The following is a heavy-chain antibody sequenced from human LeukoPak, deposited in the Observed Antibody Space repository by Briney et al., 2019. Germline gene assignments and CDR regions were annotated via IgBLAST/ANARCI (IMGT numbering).Heavy chain of an antibody. CDR2: ISGSGGST. CDR1: GFTFSSYA. J-gene: IGHJ3*02. CDR3: AKDHIVVVTAIHDAFDI. Sequence: GGSLRLSCAASGFTFSSYAMSWVRQAPGKGLEWVSAISGSGGSTYYADSVKGRFTISRDNSKNTLYLQMNILRAEDTAVYYCAKDHIVVVTAIHDAFDIWGQGTMVSVSS. D-gene: IGHD2-21*02. V-gene: IGHV3-23*01.